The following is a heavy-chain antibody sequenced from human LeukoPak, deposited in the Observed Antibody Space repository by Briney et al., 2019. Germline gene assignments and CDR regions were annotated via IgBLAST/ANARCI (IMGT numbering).Heavy chain of an antibody. D-gene: IGHD7-27*01. J-gene: IGHJ4*02. V-gene: IGHV1-8*01. Sequence: ASVKVSCKASGYTFTSYDINWVRQATGQGIEWMGWMNPNSGNTGYAQKFRGRVTMTRNTSISTAYMELSSLRSEDTAVYYCARAPLGMTLVDDYWGQGTLVTVSS. CDR2: MNPNSGNT. CDR3: ARAPLGMTLVDDY. CDR1: GYTFTSYD.